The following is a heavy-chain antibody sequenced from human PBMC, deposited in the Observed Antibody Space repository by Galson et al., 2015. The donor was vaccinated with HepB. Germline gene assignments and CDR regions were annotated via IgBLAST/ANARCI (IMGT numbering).Heavy chain of an antibody. D-gene: IGHD5-12*01. J-gene: IGHJ6*03. CDR1: GYSFSSYL. V-gene: IGHV5-10-1*04. CDR2: IDPGDSYT. CDR3: ARRGGYDPHYYYMDV. Sequence: QSGAEVTKPGESLTISCQGSGYSFSSYLIIWVRQMPGKGLEWMGRIDPGDSYTRYSPSFQGQVTISADKSISTAYLQWSSLKASDTAMYYCARRGGYDPHYYYMDVWGKGTTVTVSS.